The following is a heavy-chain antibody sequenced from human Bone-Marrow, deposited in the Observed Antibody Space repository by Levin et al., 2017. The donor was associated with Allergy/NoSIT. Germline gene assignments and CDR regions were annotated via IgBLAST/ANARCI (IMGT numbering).Heavy chain of an antibody. Sequence: VASVKVSCKASGYTYSLHGMSWVRQAPGQGLEWMGWISAYNGNINYAQKFQGRVIMTTDTVTSTVYMELRSLTSDDTAVYYCARVVYYDSSGFFDYWGQGTLVTVSS. V-gene: IGHV1-18*01. CDR3: ARVVYYDSSGFFDY. CDR1: GYTYSLHG. CDR2: ISAYNGNI. J-gene: IGHJ4*02. D-gene: IGHD3-22*01.